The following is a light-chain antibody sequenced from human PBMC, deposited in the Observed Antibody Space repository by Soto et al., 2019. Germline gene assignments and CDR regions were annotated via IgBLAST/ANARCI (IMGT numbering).Light chain of an antibody. CDR1: QSVSSY. CDR2: DAS. Sequence: EIVWTQSPATLSLSPGERATLSCRASQSVSSYLAWYQQKPGQAPRLLIYDASNRATGIPARFSGSGSGTDFTITSSSLEPQDFAVYYCQQRSNWPLITFGEGTRLEIK. V-gene: IGKV3-11*01. CDR3: QQRSNWPLIT. J-gene: IGKJ5*01.